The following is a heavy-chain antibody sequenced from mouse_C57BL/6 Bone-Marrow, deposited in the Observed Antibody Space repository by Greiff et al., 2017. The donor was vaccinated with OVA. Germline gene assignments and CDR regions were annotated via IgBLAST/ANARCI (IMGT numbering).Heavy chain of an antibody. CDR1: GSTFTDYY. J-gene: IGHJ2*01. CDR3: ARSSYYSKGPYY. Sequence: EVQGVESGGGLVQPGGSLSLSCAASGSTFTDYYMSWVRQPPGKALEWLGFIRHKANGYTTEYSASVKGRFTISRDTSTSNLYLQMKALGAEDSATYYCARSSYYSKGPYYWGKGTTLTVSS. D-gene: IGHD2-5*01. CDR2: IRHKANGYTT. V-gene: IGHV7-3*01.